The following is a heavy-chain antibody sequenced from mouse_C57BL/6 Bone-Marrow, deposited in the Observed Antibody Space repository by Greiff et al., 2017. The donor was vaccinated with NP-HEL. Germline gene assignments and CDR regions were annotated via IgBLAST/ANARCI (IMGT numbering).Heavy chain of an antibody. CDR2: INPNYGTT. D-gene: IGHD1-1*01. CDR1: GYSFTDYN. CDR3: ARREDYYGHYAMDY. V-gene: IGHV1-39*01. Sequence: EVKLMESGPELVKPGASVKISCKASGYSFTDYNMNWVKQSNGKSLEWIGVINPNYGTTSYNQKFKGKATLTVDQSSSTAYMQLNSLTSEDSAVYYCARREDYYGHYAMDYWGQGTSVTVSS. J-gene: IGHJ4*01.